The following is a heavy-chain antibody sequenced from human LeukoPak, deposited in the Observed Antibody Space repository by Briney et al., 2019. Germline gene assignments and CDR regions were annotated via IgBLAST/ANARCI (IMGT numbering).Heavy chain of an antibody. J-gene: IGHJ4*02. D-gene: IGHD2-15*01. Sequence: NSGGSLRLSCAASGFTFTNAWMTWVRQAPGKGLEWVASITSGETYIYYADSVKGRFTISRDNSKNTLYLQMNSLRAEDTAVYYCAKDGWQLKKYYFDYWGQGTLVTVSS. CDR3: AKDGWQLKKYYFDY. V-gene: IGHV3-21*01. CDR1: GFTFTNAW. CDR2: ITSGETYI.